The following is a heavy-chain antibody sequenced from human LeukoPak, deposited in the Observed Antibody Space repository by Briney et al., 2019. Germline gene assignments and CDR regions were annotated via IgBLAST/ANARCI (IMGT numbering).Heavy chain of an antibody. CDR1: GGSISSYY. CDR2: IHYSGST. Sequence: SETLSLTCTVSGGSISSYYWSWIRQPPGKGLEWIGYIHYSGSTYYNPSLKSRVTISVDTSKNQFSLKLSSVTAADTAVYYCARGSIVGATLEFDPWGQGTLVTVSS. CDR3: ARGSIVGATLEFDP. J-gene: IGHJ5*02. V-gene: IGHV4-30-4*08. D-gene: IGHD1-26*01.